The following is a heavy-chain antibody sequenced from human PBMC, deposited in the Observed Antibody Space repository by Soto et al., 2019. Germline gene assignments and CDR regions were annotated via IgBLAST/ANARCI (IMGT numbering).Heavy chain of an antibody. Sequence: QVQLQESGPGLVKPSQTLSLTCTVSGGSISSGDYYWSWIRQPPGKGLEWIGYIYYSGSTYYNPSLKSRVTISVDTSKNQCSLKLSSVTAADTAVYYCARVKGIAARPLLVYFDYWGQGTLVTVSS. CDR1: GGSISSGDYY. D-gene: IGHD6-6*01. V-gene: IGHV4-30-4*01. CDR3: ARVKGIAARPLLVYFDY. CDR2: IYYSGST. J-gene: IGHJ4*02.